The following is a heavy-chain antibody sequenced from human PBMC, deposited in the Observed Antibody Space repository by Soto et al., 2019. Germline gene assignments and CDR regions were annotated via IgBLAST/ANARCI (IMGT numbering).Heavy chain of an antibody. CDR1: GFTFSSYG. J-gene: IGHJ4*02. Sequence: GGSLRLSCAASGFTFSSYGMHWVRQAPGKGLEWVAVISYDGSNKYYADSVKGRFTISRDNSKNTLYLQMNSLRAEDTAVYYCAKDRGAYHRTNLLSYWGQGTLVTVSS. D-gene: IGHD2-21*01. CDR3: AKDRGAYHRTNLLSY. V-gene: IGHV3-30*18. CDR2: ISYDGSNK.